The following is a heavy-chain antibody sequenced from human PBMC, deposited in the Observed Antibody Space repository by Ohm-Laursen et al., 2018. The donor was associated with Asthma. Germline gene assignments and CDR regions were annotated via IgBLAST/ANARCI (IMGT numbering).Heavy chain of an antibody. CDR1: GFTFSSYG. D-gene: IGHD1-26*01. CDR3: ARATGNYYAIGY. CDR2: ISYDGSNK. Sequence: SLRLSCSASGFTFSSYGMHWVRQAPGKGLEWVAVISYDGSNKYYADSVKGRFTISRDNSKNTLYLQMNSLRAEDTAVYYCARATGNYYAIGYWGQGTLVTVSS. J-gene: IGHJ4*02. V-gene: IGHV3-30*03.